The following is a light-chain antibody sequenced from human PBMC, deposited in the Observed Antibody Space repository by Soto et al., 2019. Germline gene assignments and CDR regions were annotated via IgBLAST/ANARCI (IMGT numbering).Light chain of an antibody. CDR1: SSNIESNY. V-gene: IGLV1-47*01. Sequence: VVTQPPSASGTPGQRVTISCSGSSSNIESNYVYWYQQLPGTAPNLLIYRDNQRPSGVPDRFSGSKSGTSASLAISGLRSEDEADYYCAAWDDSLSAEVFGTGTKLTVL. CDR2: RDN. CDR3: AAWDDSLSAEV. J-gene: IGLJ1*01.